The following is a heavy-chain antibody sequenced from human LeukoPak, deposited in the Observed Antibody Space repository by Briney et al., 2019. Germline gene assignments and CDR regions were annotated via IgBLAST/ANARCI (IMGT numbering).Heavy chain of an antibody. CDR2: ISGSGGST. CDR1: GFTFSSYA. D-gene: IGHD3-16*01. Sequence: GGSLRLSCAASGFTFSSYAMSWVRQAPGKGLEGVSTISGSGGSTYYADSVKGRFTISRDNAKNSLYLQMNSLRVEDTAVYYCARGGGHLPSRWGQGTLVTVSS. CDR3: ARGGGHLPSR. V-gene: IGHV3-23*01. J-gene: IGHJ4*02.